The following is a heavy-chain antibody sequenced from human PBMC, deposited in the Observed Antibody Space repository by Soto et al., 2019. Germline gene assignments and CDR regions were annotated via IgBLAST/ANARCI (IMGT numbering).Heavy chain of an antibody. D-gene: IGHD3-10*01. CDR3: AKDRYYGSGSYQDY. V-gene: IGHV3-30*18. CDR1: GFTLSSYG. Sequence: SLRLSCAASGFTLSSYGMHWVRQAPGKGLEWVAVISYDGSNKYYADSVKGRFTISRDNSKNTLYLQMNSLRAEDTAVYYCAKDRYYGSGSYQDYWGQGTLVTVS. CDR2: ISYDGSNK. J-gene: IGHJ4*02.